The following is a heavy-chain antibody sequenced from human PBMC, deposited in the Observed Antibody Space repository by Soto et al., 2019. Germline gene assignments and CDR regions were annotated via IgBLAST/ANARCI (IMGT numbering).Heavy chain of an antibody. V-gene: IGHV3-48*01. Sequence: GGSLRLSCAASGFTFSSYSMNWVRQAPGKGLEWVSYISSSSSTIYYADSVKGRFTISRDNAKNSLYLQMNSLRGEDTAVYYCARDRILGYCSGGSCPNLYYYYGMDVCGQRTTVTVS. CDR1: GFTFSSYS. CDR3: ARDRILGYCSGGSCPNLYYYYGMDV. CDR2: ISSSSSTI. D-gene: IGHD2-15*01. J-gene: IGHJ6*02.